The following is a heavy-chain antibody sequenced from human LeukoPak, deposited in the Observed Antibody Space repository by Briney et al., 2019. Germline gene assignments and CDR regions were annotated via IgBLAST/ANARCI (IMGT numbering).Heavy chain of an antibody. J-gene: IGHJ4*02. CDR2: ISYSGST. CDR1: VGSICSYY. V-gene: IGHV4-59*08. CDR3: ARLGDSTSRLYYFDY. Sequence: SETLSLTCTVSVGSICSYYWSWIRQPPGKGLKWIGYISYSGSTYYNPSLKSRVTISVDTSKSQFSLKLSSVTAADTAVYYCARLGDSTSRLYYFDYWGQGTLVTVSS. D-gene: IGHD6-6*01.